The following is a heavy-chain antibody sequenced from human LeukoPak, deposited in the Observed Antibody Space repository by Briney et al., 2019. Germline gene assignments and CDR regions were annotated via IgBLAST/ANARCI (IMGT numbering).Heavy chain of an antibody. CDR1: GFTFSSYG. J-gene: IGHJ4*02. Sequence: GGSLRLSCAASGFTFSSYGMHWVRQAPGKGLEWVAFIRYDGSNKYYADSVKGRFTISRDNSKNTLYLQMNSLRAEDTAVYYCAKVKENYYDSSGLDYWGQGTLVTVSS. D-gene: IGHD3-22*01. V-gene: IGHV3-30*02. CDR2: IRYDGSNK. CDR3: AKVKENYYDSSGLDY.